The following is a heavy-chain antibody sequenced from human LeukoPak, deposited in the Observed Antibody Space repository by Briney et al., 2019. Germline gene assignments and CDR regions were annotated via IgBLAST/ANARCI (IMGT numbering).Heavy chain of an antibody. J-gene: IGHJ4*02. CDR1: GGTFSSYA. Sequence: ASVKVSCKASGGTFSSYAINWVRQATGQGLEWMGWINPKSGRTGYAQKFQGRVTFTRSTSISTAYMELNNLRSDDTAVYYCARETSSRFFDYWGQGTLLTVSS. V-gene: IGHV1-8*03. CDR2: INPKSGRT. CDR3: ARETSSRFFDY.